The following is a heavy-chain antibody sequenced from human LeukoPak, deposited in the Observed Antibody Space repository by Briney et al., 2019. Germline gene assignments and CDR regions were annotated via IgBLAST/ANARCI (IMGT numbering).Heavy chain of an antibody. CDR2: IRSKAYGGTT. D-gene: IGHD2-21*02. V-gene: IGHV3-49*03. CDR1: GLTVSRNY. Sequence: GVLRLSCAASGLTVSRNYMSWFRQAPGKGLEWVGFIRSKAYGGTTEYAASVKGRFTISRDDSKSIAYLQMNSLKTEDTAVYYCTRAYCGGDCYSGFDYWGQGTLVTVSS. J-gene: IGHJ4*02. CDR3: TRAYCGGDCYSGFDY.